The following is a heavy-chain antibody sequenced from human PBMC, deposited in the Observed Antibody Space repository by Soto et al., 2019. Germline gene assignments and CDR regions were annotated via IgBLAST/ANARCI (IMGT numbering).Heavy chain of an antibody. Sequence: QVQLQQWGAGLLKPSETLSLTCAVYGGSFSGYYWSWIRQPPGKGLEWIGEINHSGSTNYNPSLKSRVTISVDTSKNQFSLKLSSVTAADTAVYYCARGDIVATITLYYFDYWGQGTLVTVSS. CDR3: ARGDIVATITLYYFDY. CDR1: GGSFSGYY. V-gene: IGHV4-34*01. CDR2: INHSGST. D-gene: IGHD5-12*01. J-gene: IGHJ4*02.